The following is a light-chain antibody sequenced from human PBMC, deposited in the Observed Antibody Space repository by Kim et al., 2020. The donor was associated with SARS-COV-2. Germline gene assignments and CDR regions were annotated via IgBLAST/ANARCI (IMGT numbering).Light chain of an antibody. Sequence: PGDRATLSCWASQSLDSKYLAWYQQKVGQPPTLLIYEASIRAPGIPGRFSASGSGTDFTLSISRLDPEDFALYYCQHSGGQRFTTAPTFGQGTKVDIK. CDR1: QSLDSKY. CDR3: QHSGGQRFTTAPT. CDR2: EAS. J-gene: IGKJ1*01. V-gene: IGKV3-20*01.